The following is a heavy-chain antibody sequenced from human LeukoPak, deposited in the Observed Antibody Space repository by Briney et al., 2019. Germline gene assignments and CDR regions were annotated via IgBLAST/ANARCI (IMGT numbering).Heavy chain of an antibody. Sequence: SETLSLTCTVSGGSISSGDYYWSWIRQPPGKGLEWIGYIYYSGSTYYNPSLKSRVTISVDTSKNQFSLKLSSVTAADTAVYYCARAHRGFVVVPAAPDYWGQGILVTVSS. CDR3: ARAHRGFVVVPAAPDY. D-gene: IGHD2-2*01. CDR2: IYYSGST. J-gene: IGHJ4*02. V-gene: IGHV4-30-4*08. CDR1: GGSISSGDYY.